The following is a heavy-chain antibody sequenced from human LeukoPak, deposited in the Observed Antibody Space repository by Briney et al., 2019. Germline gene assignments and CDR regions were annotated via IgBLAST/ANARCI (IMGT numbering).Heavy chain of an antibody. D-gene: IGHD4-11*01. Sequence: GGSLRLSCAASGFTFSSYWMHWVRQAPGKGLVWVSRINTNEFTTTYADSVRGRFTVSRDNAKNTLYLQMSSLRAEDTAVYYCAREYRNDYSNGWFDPWGQGTLVTVSS. CDR3: AREYRNDYSNGWFDP. CDR1: GFTFSSYW. CDR2: INTNEFTT. J-gene: IGHJ5*02. V-gene: IGHV3-74*01.